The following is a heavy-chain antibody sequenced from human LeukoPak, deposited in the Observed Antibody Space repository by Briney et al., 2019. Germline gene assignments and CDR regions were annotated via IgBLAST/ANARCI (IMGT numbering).Heavy chain of an antibody. Sequence: GGSLRLSCAASGFTFSSYGMHRVRQAPGKGLEWVAVISYDGSNKYYADSVKGRFTISRDNSKNTLYLQMNSLRAEDTAIYYCAKKYSTGLDPWGQGTLVTVSS. J-gene: IGHJ5*02. CDR2: ISYDGSNK. CDR1: GFTFSSYG. D-gene: IGHD1-26*01. V-gene: IGHV3-30*18. CDR3: AKKYSTGLDP.